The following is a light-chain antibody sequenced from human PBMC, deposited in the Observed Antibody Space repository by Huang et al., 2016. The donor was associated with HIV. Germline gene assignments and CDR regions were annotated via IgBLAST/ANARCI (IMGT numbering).Light chain of an antibody. V-gene: IGKV3-20*01. CDR3: QQYGSSPWT. J-gene: IGKJ1*01. Sequence: EIVLTQSPGSLSLSPGEGATPSCRASQSVNNNYLAWYQQKPGQAPRLLIFSASNRATGIPDRFGGSGSGTDFTLTIRSLEPEDFAMYYCQQYGSSPWTFGQGTKVEVK. CDR1: QSVNNNY. CDR2: SAS.